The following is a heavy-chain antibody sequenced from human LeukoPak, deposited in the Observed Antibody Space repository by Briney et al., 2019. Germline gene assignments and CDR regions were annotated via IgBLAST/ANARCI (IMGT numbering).Heavy chain of an antibody. CDR1: GYSISSGYY. CDR2: IYYSGST. J-gene: IGHJ4*02. Sequence: PSETLSLTCTVSGYSISSGYYWGWIRQPPGKGLEWIGYIYYSGSTNYNPSLKSRVTISVDTSKNQFSLKLSSVTAADTAVYYCARESRRGEPLGVVDYWGQGTLVTVSS. D-gene: IGHD1-14*01. V-gene: IGHV4-61*01. CDR3: ARESRRGEPLGVVDY.